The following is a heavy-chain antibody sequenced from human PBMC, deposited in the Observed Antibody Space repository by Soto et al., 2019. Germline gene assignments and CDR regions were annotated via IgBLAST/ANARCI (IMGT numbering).Heavy chain of an antibody. J-gene: IGHJ5*02. CDR2: IYPGDSDT. D-gene: IGHD2-2*01. CDR3: ATRYCSSTSCWNWFDP. V-gene: IGHV5-51*01. CDR1: GYSFTSYW. Sequence: GESLKISCKGSGYSFTSYWIGWVRQMPGKGLEWMGIIYPGDSDTGYSPSFQGQVTISADKSISTAYLQWSSLKASDTAMYYCATRYCSSTSCWNWFDPWGQGTLVTVSS.